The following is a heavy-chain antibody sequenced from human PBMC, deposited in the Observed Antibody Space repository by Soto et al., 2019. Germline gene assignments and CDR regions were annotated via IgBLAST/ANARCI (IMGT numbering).Heavy chain of an antibody. Sequence: QVQLVQSGAEVKKPGSSVKVSCKASGGTFSSYAISWVRQAPGQGLEWMGGIIPIFGTANYAQKFQGRLTSTADESTSTAYMELSSLRSEDTDVYYCASGIFSDYYDSIGYDDWGQGTLVTVSS. J-gene: IGHJ4*02. CDR3: ASGIFSDYYDSIGYDD. CDR2: IIPIFGTA. CDR1: GGTFSSYA. D-gene: IGHD3-22*01. V-gene: IGHV1-69*01.